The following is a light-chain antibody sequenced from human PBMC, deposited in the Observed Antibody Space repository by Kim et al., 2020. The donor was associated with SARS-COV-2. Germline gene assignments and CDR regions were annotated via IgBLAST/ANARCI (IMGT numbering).Light chain of an antibody. Sequence: ASVGDRVTITCRASQDISNYLAWYQQNPGKAPKLLIYGASTLQSGVPSRFSGSGSGTEFTLTISSLQPEDFATYYCQQYNIYPRTFGQGTKVDIK. V-gene: IGKV1-9*01. CDR2: GAS. CDR1: QDISNY. J-gene: IGKJ1*01. CDR3: QQYNIYPRT.